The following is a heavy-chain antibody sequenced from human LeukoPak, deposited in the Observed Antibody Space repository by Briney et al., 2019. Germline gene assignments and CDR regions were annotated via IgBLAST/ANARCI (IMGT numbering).Heavy chain of an antibody. Sequence: SETLSLTCAVSGGSISNYYWTWIRQPPGKGLEWIASICHSGSTYYNPSLKSRVTISIDTSKNQFSLKLSSVTAADTALYFCARVCCYYNSGSDPNWLDPWGQGTRVTVSS. CDR3: ARVCCYYNSGSDPNWLDP. J-gene: IGHJ5*02. CDR1: GGSISNYY. CDR2: ICHSGST. V-gene: IGHV4-38-2*01. D-gene: IGHD3-10*01.